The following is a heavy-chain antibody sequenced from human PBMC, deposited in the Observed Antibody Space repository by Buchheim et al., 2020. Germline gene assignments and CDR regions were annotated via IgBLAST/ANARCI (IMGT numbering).Heavy chain of an antibody. V-gene: IGHV1-8*01. D-gene: IGHD6-19*01. Sequence: QVQLVQSGAEVKKPGASVKVSCKASGYTFTSDDINWVRQATGQGLELMGWMNPNSGNTGYAQKFQGRVTMTRNTSISTAYMELSSLRSEDTAVYYCARGGFGSSGWRYYYYYYGMDVWGQGTT. CDR2: MNPNSGNT. CDR1: GYTFTSDD. CDR3: ARGGFGSSGWRYYYYYYGMDV. J-gene: IGHJ6*02.